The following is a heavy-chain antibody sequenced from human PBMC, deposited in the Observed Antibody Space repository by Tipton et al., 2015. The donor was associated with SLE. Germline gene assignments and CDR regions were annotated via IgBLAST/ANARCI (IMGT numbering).Heavy chain of an antibody. Sequence: SLRLSCAASGITFGRYAMHWVRQAPGKGLEWVAVISSEGSNKYYANAAKGRLTIPRDNSKNTLYLQMSSLRVEDTAVYYCAKDHPVVDGGDTFDIWGQGTMVTVSS. J-gene: IGHJ3*02. V-gene: IGHV3-30-3*01. CDR2: ISSEGSNK. CDR3: AKDHPVVDGGDTFDI. D-gene: IGHD2-15*01. CDR1: GITFGRYA.